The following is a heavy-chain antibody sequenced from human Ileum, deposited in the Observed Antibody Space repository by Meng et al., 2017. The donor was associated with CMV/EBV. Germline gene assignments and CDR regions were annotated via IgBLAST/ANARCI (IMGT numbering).Heavy chain of an antibody. CDR2: ISSSSSYI. J-gene: IGHJ3*02. Sequence: GSLRLSCAASGFSFSNYSMNWVRQAPGGGLEWVSSISSSSSYIYYADSVKGRFTISRDNAKNSLYLQMNSLRAEDTAVYYCAREEYSGSPVAFDIWGQGTMVTVSS. V-gene: IGHV3-21*01. CDR1: GFSFSNYS. CDR3: AREEYSGSPVAFDI. D-gene: IGHD1-26*01.